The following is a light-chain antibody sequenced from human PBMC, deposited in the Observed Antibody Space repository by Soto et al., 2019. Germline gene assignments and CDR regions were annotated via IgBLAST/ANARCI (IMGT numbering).Light chain of an antibody. J-gene: IGLJ3*02. V-gene: IGLV2-14*01. CDR3: SSYTSTNTVV. CDR1: SNDVGGFNY. Sequence: QSALTQPASVSGSPGQAITISCTGSSNDVGGFNYVSWYRQHPGKAPKLMIYEVRNRPSGVSSRFSGSKSGNTASLTISGLQAEDEADYYCSSYTSTNTVVFGGGTKVTVL. CDR2: EVR.